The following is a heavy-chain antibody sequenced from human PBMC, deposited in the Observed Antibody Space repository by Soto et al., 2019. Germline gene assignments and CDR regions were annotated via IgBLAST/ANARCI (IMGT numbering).Heavy chain of an antibody. CDR1: GFTFNYYP. J-gene: IGHJ6*02. Sequence: QMQLVESGGGVVQPGESLRLSCAASGFTFNYYPMHWVRQTPGKGLEWVAVISFDGSNKYYADSVKGRFTISRDKSKNMLYLQMNSLRAEDAAVYYCARLPGALVAVLYIYPLDGREAMSDVDVWGQGTTVSVSS. D-gene: IGHD6-19*01. CDR2: ISFDGSNK. V-gene: IGHV3-30-3*01. CDR3: ARLPGALVAVLYIYPLDGREAMSDVDV.